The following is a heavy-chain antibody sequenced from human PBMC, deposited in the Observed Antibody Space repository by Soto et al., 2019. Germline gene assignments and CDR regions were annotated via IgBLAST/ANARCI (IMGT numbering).Heavy chain of an antibody. J-gene: IGHJ5*02. V-gene: IGHV3-23*01. Sequence: GGSLRLSCAASGFTLSRYAMSWVRQAPGKGLEWVSAISGSGGSTYYADSVKGRFTISRDNSKNTLYLQMNSLRAEDTAVYYCAKDRDSSSWYGGNWFDPWGQGTLVTVSS. CDR1: GFTLSRYA. D-gene: IGHD6-13*01. CDR2: ISGSGGST. CDR3: AKDRDSSSWYGGNWFDP.